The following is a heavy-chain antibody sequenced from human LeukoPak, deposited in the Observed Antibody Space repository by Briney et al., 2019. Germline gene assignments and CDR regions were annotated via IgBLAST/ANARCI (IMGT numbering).Heavy chain of an antibody. Sequence: SETLSLTCAVYGGSFSGYYWSWIRQPPGTGLEWIGEINHSGSTNYNPSLKSRVTISVDTSKNQFSLKLSSVTAADTAVYYCARDLPDSPLYYYYYGMDVWGQGTTVTVSS. CDR2: INHSGST. V-gene: IGHV4-34*01. J-gene: IGHJ6*02. CDR1: GGSFSGYY. D-gene: IGHD2-15*01. CDR3: ARDLPDSPLYYYYYGMDV.